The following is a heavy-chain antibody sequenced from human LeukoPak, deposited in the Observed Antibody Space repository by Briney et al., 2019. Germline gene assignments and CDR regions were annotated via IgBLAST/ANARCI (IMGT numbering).Heavy chain of an antibody. CDR2: INPNSGGT. CDR3: ARESDLYYDFWSGRAGAFDI. D-gene: IGHD3-3*01. CDR1: GGTFSSYA. V-gene: IGHV1-2*02. Sequence: ASVKVSCKASGGTFSSYAISWVRQAPGQGLEWMGWINPNSGGTNYAQKFQGRVTMTRDTSISTAYRELSRLRSDDTAVYYCARESDLYYDFWSGRAGAFDIWGQGTMVTVSS. J-gene: IGHJ3*02.